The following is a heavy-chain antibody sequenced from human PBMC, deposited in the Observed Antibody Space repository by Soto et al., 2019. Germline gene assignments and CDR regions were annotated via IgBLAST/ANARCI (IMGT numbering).Heavy chain of an antibody. J-gene: IGHJ1*01. Sequence: PGGSLRLSCAASGFTFSSYAMSWVRQAPGKGLEWVSAISGSGGSTYYADSVKGRFAISRDNSKNTLYLQMNSLRAEDTAVYYCAKLGSLRWYLQHWGQGTLVTVSS. CDR3: AKLGSLRWYLQH. V-gene: IGHV3-23*01. CDR2: ISGSGGST. CDR1: GFTFSSYA. D-gene: IGHD3-16*01.